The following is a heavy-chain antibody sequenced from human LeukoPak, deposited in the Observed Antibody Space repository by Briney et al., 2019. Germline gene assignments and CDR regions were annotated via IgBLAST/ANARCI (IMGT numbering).Heavy chain of an antibody. V-gene: IGHV3-21*01. CDR3: ARGLRYSGYERPWYFDL. Sequence: GGSLRLSCAASGFTFSSYSMNWVRQAPGKGLEWVSSISSSSSYIYYADSVKGRFTISRDNAKNSLYLQMNSLRAEDTAVYYCARGLRYSGYERPWYFDLWGRGTLVTVSS. D-gene: IGHD5-12*01. CDR2: ISSSSSYI. CDR1: GFTFSSYS. J-gene: IGHJ2*01.